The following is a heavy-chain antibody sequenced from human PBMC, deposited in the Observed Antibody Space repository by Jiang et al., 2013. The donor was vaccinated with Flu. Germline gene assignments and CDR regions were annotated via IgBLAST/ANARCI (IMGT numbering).Heavy chain of an antibody. CDR3: ARDVGSGTYLDAFDI. V-gene: IGHV3-33*01. J-gene: IGHJ3*02. CDR2: IWNDGSNK. CDR1: GFTFSSYG. Sequence: VQLLESGGGVVQPGRSLRLSCAASGFTFSSYGMHWVRQAPGKGLEWVAVIWNDGSNKYFADSVKGRFTISRDNSKNTLYLQMNSLRAEDTAVYYCARDVGSGTYLDAFDIWGQGTMVTVSS. D-gene: IGHD1-26*01.